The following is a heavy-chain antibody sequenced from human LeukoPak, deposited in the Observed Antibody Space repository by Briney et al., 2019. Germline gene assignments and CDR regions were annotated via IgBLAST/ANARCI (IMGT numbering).Heavy chain of an antibody. D-gene: IGHD1-7*01. Sequence: SETLSLTCTVSGGSISSYYWSWIRQPPGKGLEWIGYIYYSGSTNYNLSLKSRVTISVDTSKNQFSLKLSSVTAADTAVYYCARGAKQLELRGWFDPWGQGTLVTVSS. CDR2: IYYSGST. CDR1: GGSISSYY. J-gene: IGHJ5*02. V-gene: IGHV4-59*01. CDR3: ARGAKQLELRGWFDP.